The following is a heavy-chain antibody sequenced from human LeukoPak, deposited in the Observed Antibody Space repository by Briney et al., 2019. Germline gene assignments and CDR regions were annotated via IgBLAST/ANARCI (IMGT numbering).Heavy chain of an antibody. CDR2: IYYSGST. D-gene: IGHD2-2*01. CDR3: ARDSYCSSTSCSFDY. V-gene: IGHV4-59*01. CDR1: GGSISSYY. J-gene: IGHJ4*02. Sequence: SETLSLTCTVSGGSISSYYWSWIRQPPGKGLEWIGYIYYSGSTNYNPSLKSRVTISVDTSKDQFSLKLSSVTAADTAVYYCARDSYCSSTSCSFDYWGQGTLVTVSS.